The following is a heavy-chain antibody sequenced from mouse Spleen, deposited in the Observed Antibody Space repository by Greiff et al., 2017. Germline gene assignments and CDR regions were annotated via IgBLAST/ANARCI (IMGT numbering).Heavy chain of an antibody. J-gene: IGHJ2*01. CDR3: ARDDGYYFDY. V-gene: IGHV5-17*01. D-gene: IGHD2-3*01. CDR2: FSRCSSTI. CDR1: GFTFSDYG. Sequence: EVKLVESGGGLVKPGGSLKLSCAASGFTFSDYGMQWVRQAPEKGLEWVAYFSRCSSTIYYEETVKGRVTITRDNAKNTLFLQMTSLRSDDTAMYYGARDDGYYFDYWGQGTTLTVSS.